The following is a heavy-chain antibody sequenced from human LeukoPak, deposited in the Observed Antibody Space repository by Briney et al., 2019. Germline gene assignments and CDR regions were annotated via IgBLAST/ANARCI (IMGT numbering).Heavy chain of an antibody. D-gene: IGHD3-10*01. Sequence: GGSLRLSCTASGFTFGDYGLSWVRQAPGKGLEWVGFIRTKAFGGTTEYAASVKGRFTLSRGDSKSVAYLQMNSLKTEDTAVYFCTGSFGELSFFDYWGQGTLVTVSS. CDR1: GFTFGDYG. CDR2: IRTKAFGGTT. CDR3: TGSFGELSFFDY. J-gene: IGHJ4*02. V-gene: IGHV3-49*04.